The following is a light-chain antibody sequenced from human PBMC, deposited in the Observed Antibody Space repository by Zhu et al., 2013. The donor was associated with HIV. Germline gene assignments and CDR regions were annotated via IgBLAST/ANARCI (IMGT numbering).Light chain of an antibody. V-gene: IGKV3-20*01. CDR3: HQYVASPYT. J-gene: IGKJ2*01. CDR1: PSASTSY. CDR2: DAS. Sequence: EIVLTQSPGTLSLSPGESATLSCRASPSASTSYFAWYQQKPGQAPRLLIYDASTRANGIPARFSGSGSGTDFTLTIGRLESEDFAVYYCHQYVASPYTFGQGTDPGDQT.